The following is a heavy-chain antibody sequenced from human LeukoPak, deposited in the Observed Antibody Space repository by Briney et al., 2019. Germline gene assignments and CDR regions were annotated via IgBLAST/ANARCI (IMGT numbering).Heavy chain of an antibody. Sequence: PGGSLRLSCAASGFTFSSYSMNWVRQAPGKGLEWVSSISSSSSYIYYADSVKGRFTISRDNAKNSLYLQMNSLRAEDTAVYYCARAPGAYWSGGSCYSPDYWGQGTLVTVSS. J-gene: IGHJ4*02. CDR1: GFTFSSYS. V-gene: IGHV3-21*01. CDR2: ISSSSSYI. CDR3: ARAPGAYWSGGSCYSPDY. D-gene: IGHD2-15*01.